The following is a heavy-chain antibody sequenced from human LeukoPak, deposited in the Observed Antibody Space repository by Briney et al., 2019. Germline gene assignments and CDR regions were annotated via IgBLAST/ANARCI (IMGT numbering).Heavy chain of an antibody. D-gene: IGHD3-16*02. J-gene: IGHJ6*02. CDR3: ARHGLNYVSGTYQTDYYYYGMDV. CDR2: IYPGGSDT. Sequence: GESLKISCEGSGYSFTNYWIGWVRQMPGKGLEWLGVIYPGGSDTKYSPSFQGQVTISADKSISTAFLQWNSLKASDTAMYYCARHGLNYVSGTYQTDYYYYGMDVWGQGTTVTVSS. CDR1: GYSFTNYW. V-gene: IGHV5-51*01.